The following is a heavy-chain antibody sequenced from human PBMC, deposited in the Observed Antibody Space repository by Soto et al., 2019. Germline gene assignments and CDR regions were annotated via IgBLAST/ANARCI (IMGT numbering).Heavy chain of an antibody. V-gene: IGHV3-7*01. CDR3: ARVGYSGFWYDL. CDR2: INQDGSAK. D-gene: IGHD3-16*02. Sequence: PGGSLRLSCVASEFIFNTHWMSWVRQAPGKGLEWVASINQDGSAKKYGKSVEGRFTISRDNDKSSLYLQMNSLRDEDTAVYYCARVGYSGFWYDLWGRGTLVTVSS. J-gene: IGHJ2*01. CDR1: EFIFNTHW.